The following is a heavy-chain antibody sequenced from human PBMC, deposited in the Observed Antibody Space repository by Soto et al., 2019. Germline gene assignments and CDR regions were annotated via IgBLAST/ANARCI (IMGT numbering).Heavy chain of an antibody. V-gene: IGHV4-30-2*01. Sequence: QLQLQESGSGLVKPSQTLSLTCAVSGGSISSGGYSWSWIRQPPGKALEWIGYIYHSGSTYYNPSLKSRVTISVDRSKNQFSLKLSSVTAADTAVYYCARGYCISTSCFNFDYWGQGTLVTVSS. J-gene: IGHJ4*02. CDR2: IYHSGST. CDR1: GGSISSGGYS. D-gene: IGHD2-2*01. CDR3: ARGYCISTSCFNFDY.